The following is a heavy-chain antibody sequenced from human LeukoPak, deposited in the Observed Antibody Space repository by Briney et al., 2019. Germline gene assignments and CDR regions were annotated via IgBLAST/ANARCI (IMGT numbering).Heavy chain of an antibody. V-gene: IGHV3-15*01. CDR1: GFTFSNAW. D-gene: IGHD3-10*01. Sequence: GGSLRLSCAASGFTFSNAWMSWVRQAPGKGLEWVGRIKSKTDGGTTDYAAPAKGRFTISRDDSKNTLYLQMNSPKTEDTAVYYCTTDIYRLWFFDYWGQGTLVTVSS. CDR2: IKSKTDGGTT. J-gene: IGHJ4*02. CDR3: TTDIYRLWFFDY.